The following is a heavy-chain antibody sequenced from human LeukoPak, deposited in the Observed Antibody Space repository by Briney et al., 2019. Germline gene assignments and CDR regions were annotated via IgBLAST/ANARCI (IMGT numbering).Heavy chain of an antibody. J-gene: IGHJ4*02. V-gene: IGHV1-18*01. CDR1: GYTXTSYG. Sequence: SVKVSXXASGYTXTSYGISWVRQAPGQGLEWMGWISAYKGNTNYAQKLQGRVTMTTDTSTSTAYMELRSLRSDDTAVYYCARVTIGSSGWYERFDYWGQGTLVTASS. CDR2: ISAYKGNT. D-gene: IGHD6-19*01. CDR3: ARVTIGSSGWYERFDY.